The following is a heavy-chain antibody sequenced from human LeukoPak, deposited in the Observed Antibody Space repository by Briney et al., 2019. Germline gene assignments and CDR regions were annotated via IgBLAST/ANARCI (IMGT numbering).Heavy chain of an antibody. CDR1: GGSFSGYY. CDR3: ARTSGPHSGHPCDY. CDR2: INHSGST. V-gene: IGHV4-34*01. D-gene: IGHD2-21*01. Sequence: SETLSLTCAVYGGSFSGYYWSWIRQPPGKGLEWIGEINHSGSTNYNPSLKSRVTISVDTSKNQFSLKLSSVTAADTAVYYCARTSGPHSGHPCDYWGQGTLVTVSS. J-gene: IGHJ4*02.